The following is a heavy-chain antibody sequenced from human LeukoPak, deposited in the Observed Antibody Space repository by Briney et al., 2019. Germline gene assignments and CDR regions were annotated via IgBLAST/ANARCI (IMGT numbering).Heavy chain of an antibody. J-gene: IGHJ4*02. D-gene: IGHD3-22*01. CDR3: ARATYYYDSSGYYYNY. V-gene: IGHV4-38-2*02. CDR1: GYSISSGYY. CDR2: IYHSGST. Sequence: SETLSLTCTVSGYSISSGYYWGWIRQPPGKGLEWIGSIYHSGSTYYNPSLKSRVTISVDTSKNQFSLKLSSVTAADTAVYYCARATYYYDSSGYYYNYWGQGTLVTASS.